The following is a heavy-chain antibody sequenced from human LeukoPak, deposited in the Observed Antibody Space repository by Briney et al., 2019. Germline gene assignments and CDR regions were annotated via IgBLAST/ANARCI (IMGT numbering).Heavy chain of an antibody. D-gene: IGHD4-17*01. CDR2: IYSGGST. CDR1: GLIVSSNY. J-gene: IGHJ4*02. V-gene: IGHV3-53*01. Sequence: GGSLRLSCAASGLIVSSNYMNWVRQAPGKGLEGVSVIYSGGSTYYADSVKGRFTISRDNSKNTLYLQMNSLRAEDTAVYYCAREGDYGDYKFFDYWGQGTLVTVSS. CDR3: AREGDYGDYKFFDY.